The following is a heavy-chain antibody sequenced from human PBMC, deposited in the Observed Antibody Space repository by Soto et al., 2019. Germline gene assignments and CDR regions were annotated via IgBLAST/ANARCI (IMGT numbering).Heavy chain of an antibody. CDR1: GYTFTSYA. CDR2: INAGSGNT. Sequence: ASVKVSCKASGYTFTSYAMHWVRQAPGQRLEWMGWINAGSGNTKYSQKFQGRVTITRDTSASTAYMELSSLRSEDTAVYYCATVDYYDSSGYYPPIDYWGQGTLVTVSS. J-gene: IGHJ4*02. V-gene: IGHV1-3*01. D-gene: IGHD3-22*01. CDR3: ATVDYYDSSGYYPPIDY.